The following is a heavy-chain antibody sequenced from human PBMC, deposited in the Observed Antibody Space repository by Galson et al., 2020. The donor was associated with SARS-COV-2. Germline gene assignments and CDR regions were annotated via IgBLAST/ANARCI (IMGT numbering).Heavy chain of an antibody. CDR3: ARIRAPWLVLLNYYYYMDV. D-gene: IGHD6-19*01. V-gene: IGHV2-26*01. J-gene: IGHJ6*03. Sequence: SGPTLVKPTETLTLTCTVSGFSLSNARMGVSWIRQPPGKALEWLAHIFSNDEKSYSTSLKSRLTISKDTSKSQVVLTMTNMDPVDTATYYCARIRAPWLVLLNYYYYMDVWGKGTTVTVSS. CDR1: GFSLSNARMG. CDR2: IFSNDEK.